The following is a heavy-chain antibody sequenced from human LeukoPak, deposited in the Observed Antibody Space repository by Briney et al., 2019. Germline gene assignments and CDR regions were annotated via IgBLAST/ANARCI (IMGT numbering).Heavy chain of an antibody. CDR2: ISSSSSYI. CDR3: AREGYCSGGSCYSGGHYYGMDV. Sequence: GGSLRLSCAASGFTFSSYSMNWVRQAPGKGLEWVSSISSSSSYIYYADLVKGRFTISRDNAKNSLYLLMNSLRAEDTAVYYCAREGYCSGGSCYSGGHYYGMDVWGQGTTVTVSS. V-gene: IGHV3-21*01. J-gene: IGHJ6*02. D-gene: IGHD2-15*01. CDR1: GFTFSSYS.